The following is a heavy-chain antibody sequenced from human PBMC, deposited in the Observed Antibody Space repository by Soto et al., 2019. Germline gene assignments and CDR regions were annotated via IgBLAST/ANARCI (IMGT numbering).Heavy chain of an antibody. CDR1: GFTFSSYG. J-gene: IGHJ6*02. CDR2: IWYDGSNK. CDR3: ARDADFWSGYYNSYYYYYGMDV. Sequence: QVQLVESGGGVVQPGRSLRLSCAASGFTFSSYGMHWVRQAPGKGLEWVAVIWYDGSNKYYADSAKGRFTISRDNSKNTLYLQMNSLRAEDTAVYYCARDADFWSGYYNSYYYYYGMDVWGQGTTVTVSS. V-gene: IGHV3-33*01. D-gene: IGHD3-3*01.